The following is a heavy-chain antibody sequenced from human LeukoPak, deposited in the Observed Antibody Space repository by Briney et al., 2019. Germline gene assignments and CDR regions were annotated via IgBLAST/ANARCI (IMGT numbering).Heavy chain of an antibody. V-gene: IGHV3-23*01. CDR1: GFTFSSYG. Sequence: GGSLRLSCAASGFTFSSYGMNWVRQAPGKGLEWVSGISGSGSSIHYADSVRGRFTISRDNSKNMVYLQMNSLRAEDTATYHCARCGGSNSGYNVDECVQGTLVTVSS. CDR2: ISGSGSSI. J-gene: IGHJ4*02. D-gene: IGHD5-12*01. CDR3: ARCGGSNSGYNVDE.